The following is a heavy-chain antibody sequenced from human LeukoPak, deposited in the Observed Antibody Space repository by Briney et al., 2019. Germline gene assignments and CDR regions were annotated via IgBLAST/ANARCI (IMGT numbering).Heavy chain of an antibody. CDR3: AKEDSSGWYGIDY. CDR2: ISYDGRNK. Sequence: PGGSLRLSRAASGFTFNTFSLHWVRQAPGKGLEWVTVISYDGRNKYYADSVKGRFTISRDNSKNTVYLQMNSLRAEDTAVYYCAKEDSSGWYGIDYWGQGTLVTVSS. D-gene: IGHD6-19*01. V-gene: IGHV3-30*18. CDR1: GFTFNTFS. J-gene: IGHJ4*02.